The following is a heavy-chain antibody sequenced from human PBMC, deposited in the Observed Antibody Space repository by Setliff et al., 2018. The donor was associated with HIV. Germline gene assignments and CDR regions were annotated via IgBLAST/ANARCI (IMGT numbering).Heavy chain of an antibody. Sequence: SDTLSLTCTVSGPSINIHYWSWIRQSPGKGFEWIGYIYSTGSTNYNPSLQSRVTISMVASRNQFSLKVTSVTAADTAVYYCARVSRGGSSPGWFDPWGQGTLVTVSS. CDR1: GPSINIHY. D-gene: IGHD6-6*01. CDR2: IYSTGST. V-gene: IGHV4-59*11. CDR3: ARVSRGGSSPGWFDP. J-gene: IGHJ5*02.